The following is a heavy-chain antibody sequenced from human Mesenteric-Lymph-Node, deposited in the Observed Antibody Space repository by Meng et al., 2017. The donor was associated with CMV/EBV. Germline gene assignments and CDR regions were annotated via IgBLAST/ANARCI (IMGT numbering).Heavy chain of an antibody. D-gene: IGHD6-6*01. CDR3: ARERSRQLATGFYYYYYGMDV. V-gene: IGHV3-30-3*01. J-gene: IGHJ6*02. CDR1: GFTFSSYA. CDR2: ISYDGSNK. Sequence: GESLKISCAASGFTFSSYAMHWVRQAPGKGLEWVAVISYDGSNKYYADSVKGRFTISRDNSKNTLYLQMNSLRADDTAVYYCARERSRQLATGFYYYYYGMDVWGQGTTVTVSS.